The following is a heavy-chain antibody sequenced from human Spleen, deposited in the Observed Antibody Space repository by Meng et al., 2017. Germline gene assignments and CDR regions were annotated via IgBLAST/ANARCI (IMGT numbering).Heavy chain of an antibody. Sequence: KVSCKGSGYSFTSYWIGWVRQMPGKGLEWMGIIYPGDSDTRYSPSFQGQVTISADKSISTAYLQWSSLKASDTAMYYCAGAGLIAAAGTTEDAFDIWGQGKMVTVSS. CDR2: IYPGDSDT. CDR3: AGAGLIAAAGTTEDAFDI. D-gene: IGHD6-13*01. J-gene: IGHJ3*02. CDR1: GYSFTSYW. V-gene: IGHV5-51*01.